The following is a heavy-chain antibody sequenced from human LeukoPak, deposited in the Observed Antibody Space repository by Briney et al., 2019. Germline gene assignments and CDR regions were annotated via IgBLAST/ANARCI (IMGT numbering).Heavy chain of an antibody. Sequence: PGTSLRLSCVASGFSFSGFGMHWVRLPPGKGLEWVAGISYGGSDTYYADSMKGRFAISRDNSKNTVFLQMNSLRPEDTAMYYCTRADYRNYNNYPFDSWGQGTLVTVSS. CDR2: ISYGGSDT. CDR3: TRADYRNYNNYPFDS. V-gene: IGHV3-30*03. D-gene: IGHD3-22*01. J-gene: IGHJ4*02. CDR1: GFSFSGFG.